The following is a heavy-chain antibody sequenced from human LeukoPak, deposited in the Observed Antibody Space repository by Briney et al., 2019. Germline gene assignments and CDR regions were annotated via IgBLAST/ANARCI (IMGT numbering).Heavy chain of an antibody. CDR2: ISGSGGST. CDR3: ARDLAGGHYYYYYGMDV. D-gene: IGHD2-8*02. V-gene: IGHV3-23*01. Sequence: PGGSLRLSCAASGFTFSSYAMSWVRQAPGKGLEWVSAISGSGGSTYYADSVKGRFTISRDNSKNTLYLQMGSLRAEDMAVYYCARDLAGGHYYYYYGMDVWGQGTTVTVSS. J-gene: IGHJ6*02. CDR1: GFTFSSYA.